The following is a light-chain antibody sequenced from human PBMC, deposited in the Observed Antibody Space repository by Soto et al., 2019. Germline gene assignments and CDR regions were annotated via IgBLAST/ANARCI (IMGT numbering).Light chain of an antibody. CDR1: SSNIGGHT. J-gene: IGLJ1*01. CDR2: SNN. Sequence: QSVLTQPPSASGTPGQRVTLSCSGSSSNIGGHTVNWYQQLQGTAPKLIIYSNNQRPSGVPDRFSGSKSGTSASLAISGLQSEHEANFYCAAWDDSLNGFVFGTGTKATVL. CDR3: AAWDDSLNGFV. V-gene: IGLV1-44*01.